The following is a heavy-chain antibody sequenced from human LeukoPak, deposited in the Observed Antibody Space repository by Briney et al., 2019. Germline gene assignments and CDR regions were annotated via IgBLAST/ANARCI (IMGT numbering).Heavy chain of an antibody. V-gene: IGHV4-4*07. CDR3: ARRNTADASIDF. D-gene: IGHD4-17*01. J-gene: IGHJ4*02. Sequence: SETLSLTCTVSGGSISSYYWSWIRQPAGKGLEWIGRIYTSGSTNYNPSLKSRVTISLDTSKNQFSLNLRSVTATDTAMYYCARRNTADASIDFWGQGTLVTASS. CDR2: IYTSGST. CDR1: GGSISSYY.